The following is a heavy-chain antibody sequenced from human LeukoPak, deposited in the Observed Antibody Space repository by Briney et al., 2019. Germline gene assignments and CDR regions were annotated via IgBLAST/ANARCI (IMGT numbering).Heavy chain of an antibody. J-gene: IGHJ4*02. V-gene: IGHV3-23*01. CDR1: GFTFSHYA. CDR2: ISGSGGST. CDR3: AKGAKDTAMVYYFDY. D-gene: IGHD5-18*01. Sequence: PGGSLRLSCEVSGFTFSHYAMTWVRQAPGKGLEWVSAISGSGGSTYYADSVKGRFTISRDNSKNTLYLQMNSLRAEDTAVYYCAKGAKDTAMVYYFDYWGQGTLVTVSS.